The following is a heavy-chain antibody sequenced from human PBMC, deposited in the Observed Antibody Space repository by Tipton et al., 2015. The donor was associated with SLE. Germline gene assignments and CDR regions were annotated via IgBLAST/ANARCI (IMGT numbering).Heavy chain of an antibody. CDR1: GFNFSTYA. D-gene: IGHD2-2*02. Sequence: RSLRLSCAASGFNFSTYALHWVRQAPGKGLEWVAVIGYDGTNGHYVDSVKGRFTISRDNSRNTLLLQMTSLRPEDTAVYFCARDGYTHTWYYLDSWGQGTLVTVSS. CDR2: IGYDGTNG. J-gene: IGHJ4*02. V-gene: IGHV3-30*01. CDR3: ARDGYTHTWYYLDS.